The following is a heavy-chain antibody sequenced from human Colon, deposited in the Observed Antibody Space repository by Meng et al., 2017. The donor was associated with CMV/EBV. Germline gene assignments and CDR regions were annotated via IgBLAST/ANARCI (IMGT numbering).Heavy chain of an antibody. D-gene: IGHD6-13*01. CDR1: GDSVSSNDAT. Sequence: QVRGQQPGPGRVKPSLPLFLPCALFGDSVSSNDATWNWIRQSPSGGLEWLGRTYYRSTWYNDYAESVRSRISINPDTSKNHFSLQLNSVTPEDTAMYYCVRLRGNSWLDYWGQGTLVTVSS. CDR3: VRLRGNSWLDY. J-gene: IGHJ4*02. V-gene: IGHV6-1*01. CDR2: TYYRSTWYN.